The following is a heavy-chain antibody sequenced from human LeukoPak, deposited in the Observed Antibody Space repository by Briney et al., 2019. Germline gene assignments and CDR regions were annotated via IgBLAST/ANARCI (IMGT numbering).Heavy chain of an antibody. CDR3: ARPGTHVGFDY. D-gene: IGHD1-1*01. Sequence: GGSLRLSCAASGFTFSSYEMNWVRQAPGKGLEWVSYISSSGSTIYYADSVKGRFTISRDNAKNSLYLQMNSLRAEDTTVYYCARPGTHVGFDYWGQGTLVTVSS. J-gene: IGHJ4*02. CDR2: ISSSGSTI. CDR1: GFTFSSYE. V-gene: IGHV3-48*03.